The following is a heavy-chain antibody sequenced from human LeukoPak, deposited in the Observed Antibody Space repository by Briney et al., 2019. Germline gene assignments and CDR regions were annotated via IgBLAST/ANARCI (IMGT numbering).Heavy chain of an antibody. CDR2: ISGSGGST. V-gene: IGHV3-23*01. CDR3: ARGNYGDYLPRY. Sequence: GGSLRLSCAVSGFTFSSYAMRWVRQAPGKGLEWVSAISGSGGSTYYADSVKGRFTISRDNSKNTLYLQMNSLRAEDTAVYYCARGNYGDYLPRYWGQGTLVTVSS. D-gene: IGHD4-17*01. CDR1: GFTFSSYA. J-gene: IGHJ4*02.